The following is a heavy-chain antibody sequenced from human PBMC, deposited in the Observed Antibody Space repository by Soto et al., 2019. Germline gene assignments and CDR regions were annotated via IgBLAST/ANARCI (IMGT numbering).Heavy chain of an antibody. D-gene: IGHD3-22*01. CDR1: GFIFSSYV. V-gene: IGHV3-23*01. CDR2: IIGGGGTT. CDR3: TKDSDTSGYYFWYFDX. J-gene: IGHJ4*02. Sequence: GALRLSWAASGFIFSSYVMNWVRQAPGKGLELVSSIIGGGGTTYYSDSVKGRFTISRDNSKSTLYLQMNSLRGEDTAVYYCTKDSDTSGYYFWYFDXWGQGALVTVSX.